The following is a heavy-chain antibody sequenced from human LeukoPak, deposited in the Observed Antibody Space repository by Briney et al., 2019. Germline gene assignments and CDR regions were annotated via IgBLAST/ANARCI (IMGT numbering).Heavy chain of an antibody. J-gene: IGHJ4*02. CDR1: GYTFTSYG. CDR2: ISAYNGNT. D-gene: IGHD2-2*01. V-gene: IGHV1-18*01. Sequence: GASVKVSCKASGYTFTSYGISWVRQAPGQGLEWMGWISAYNGNTNYAQKFQGRVTITADESTSTAYMELSSLRSEDTAVYYCARVGYGICSSTSCPPDYWGQGTLVTVSS. CDR3: ARVGYGICSSTSCPPDY.